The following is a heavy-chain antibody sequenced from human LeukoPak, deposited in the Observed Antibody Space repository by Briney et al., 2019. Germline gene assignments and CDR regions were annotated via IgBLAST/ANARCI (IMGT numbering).Heavy chain of an antibody. CDR3: ARDYDSSGYYCDY. CDR1: GYTFPQYR. J-gene: IGHJ4*02. D-gene: IGHD3-22*01. V-gene: IGHV1-18*01. Sequence: GSSVKVTFQSCGYTFPQYRISGVRPAPGQGLEWMGWISAYNGNTNYAQKLQGRVTMTTDTSTSTAYMELRSLRSDDTAVYYCARDYDSSGYYCDYWGQGTLVTVSS. CDR2: ISAYNGNT.